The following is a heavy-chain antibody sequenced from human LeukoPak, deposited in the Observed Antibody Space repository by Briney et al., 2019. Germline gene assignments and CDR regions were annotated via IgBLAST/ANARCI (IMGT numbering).Heavy chain of an antibody. D-gene: IGHD6-13*01. CDR3: ARGASIAAEKYYYYYYYMDV. CDR1: GYTFTSYD. Sequence: ASVKVSCKASGYTFTSYDINWVRQATGQGLEWMGWMNPNSGNTGYAQKFQGRVTMTRNTSISTAYMELSSLRSEDTAVYYCARGASIAAEKYYYYYYYMDVWGKGTTVTVSS. CDR2: MNPNSGNT. J-gene: IGHJ6*03. V-gene: IGHV1-8*01.